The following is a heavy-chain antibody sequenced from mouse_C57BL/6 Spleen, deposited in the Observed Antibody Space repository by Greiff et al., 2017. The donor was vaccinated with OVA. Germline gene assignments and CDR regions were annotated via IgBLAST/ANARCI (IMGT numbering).Heavy chain of an antibody. CDR2: IWSDGST. CDR1: GFSLTSYG. D-gene: IGHD1-1*01. CDR3: ATSSSPYYYAMDY. V-gene: IGHV2-6*03. Sequence: VQLKESGPGLVAPSQSLSITCTVSGFSLTSYGVHWVRQPPGKGLEWLVVIWSDGSTTYNSALKSRLSISKDNSKSQVFLKMNSLQTDDTAMYYCATSSSPYYYAMDYWGQGTSVTVSS. J-gene: IGHJ4*01.